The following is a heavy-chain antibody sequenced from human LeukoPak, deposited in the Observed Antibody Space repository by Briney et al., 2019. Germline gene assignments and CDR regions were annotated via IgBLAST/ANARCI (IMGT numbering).Heavy chain of an antibody. CDR3: VRDWDHFDFDS. V-gene: IGHV3-30-3*01. J-gene: IGHJ5*01. Sequence: PGGSLRLSCAASGFTFSTYAMHWVRQAPGKGLEWVAVISYDGNNKYYADSVKGRFSISRDNSKNTLYLQMKSLRVEDTALYYCVRDWDHFDFDSWGQGTLVTVSS. CDR2: ISYDGNNK. CDR1: GFTFSTYA. D-gene: IGHD1-26*01.